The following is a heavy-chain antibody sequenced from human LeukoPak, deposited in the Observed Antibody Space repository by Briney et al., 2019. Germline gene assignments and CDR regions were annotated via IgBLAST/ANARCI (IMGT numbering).Heavy chain of an antibody. D-gene: IGHD2-2*01. CDR2: ISAYNGNT. CDR3: ARDRRPCSSTSCYPTLNWFDP. Sequence: GASVKVSCKASGYTFTSYGISWVRQAPGQGLEWMGWISAYNGNTNYAQKLQGRVTMTTDTSTSTAYMELRSLRSDDTAVYYCARDRRPCSSTSCYPTLNWFDPWGQGTLVTVSS. J-gene: IGHJ5*02. CDR1: GYTFTSYG. V-gene: IGHV1-18*01.